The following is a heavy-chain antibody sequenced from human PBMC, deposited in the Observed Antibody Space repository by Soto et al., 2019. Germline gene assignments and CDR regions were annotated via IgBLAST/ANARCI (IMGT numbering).Heavy chain of an antibody. CDR3: ARDRGGGDLYYFDY. Sequence: KASETLSLTCAVSGYSISSGYYWGWIRQPPGKGLEWIGSIYHSGSTYYNPYLKSRVTISVDTSKNQFSLKLSSVTAADTAVYYCARDRGGGDLYYFDYWGQGTLVTGSS. J-gene: IGHJ4*02. CDR2: IYHSGST. V-gene: IGHV4-38-2*02. CDR1: GYSISSGYY. D-gene: IGHD2-21*02.